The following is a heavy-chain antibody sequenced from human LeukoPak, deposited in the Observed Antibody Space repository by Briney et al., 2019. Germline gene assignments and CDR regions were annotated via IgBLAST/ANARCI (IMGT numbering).Heavy chain of an antibody. V-gene: IGHV3-30*01. J-gene: IGHJ4*02. CDR1: GFTFSYYA. D-gene: IGHD2-8*01. CDR2: ISNDGSNK. CDR3: ARALGSCTNGVCYTEFDY. Sequence: GGSLRLSCAASGFTFSYYAMHWVRQAPGKGLGWVAVISNDGSNKSYADSVKGRFTISRDNSKSTLYLQMNSLRPEDTAVYYCARALGSCTNGVCYTEFDYWGQGTLVTVSS.